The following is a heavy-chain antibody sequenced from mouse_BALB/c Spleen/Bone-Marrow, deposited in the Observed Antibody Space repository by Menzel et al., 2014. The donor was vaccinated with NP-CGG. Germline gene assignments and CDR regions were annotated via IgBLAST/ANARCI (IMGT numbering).Heavy chain of an antibody. J-gene: IGHJ3*01. V-gene: IGHV1-54*01. Sequence: AQRVESGAEQVRPGTSVKVSCKAAGYAFTYYLIDWIKQRPGQRPGQGLEWTGVINPGTGGTNYNEKFKGRETLTADNTSSTAYMQLSSLTSDDSAVYFCARRPWFAYWGQGTLVTVSA. CDR2: INPGTGGT. CDR1: GYAFTYYL. CDR3: ARRPWFAY.